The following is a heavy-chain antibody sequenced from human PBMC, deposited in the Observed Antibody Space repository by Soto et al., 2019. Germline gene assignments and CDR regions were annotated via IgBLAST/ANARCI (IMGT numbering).Heavy chain of an antibody. Sequence: AALPVSCKSSEYTFTGSYIHCVGHAPGQGLEWMGWINPNSGGTNYAQKFQGRVTMTRDTSISTAYMELSRLRSDDTAVYYCARGINGVGPYSYFDYWGQVTLVTVSS. D-gene: IGHD2-15*01. CDR3: ARGINGVGPYSYFDY. CDR2: INPNSGGT. CDR1: EYTFTGSY. J-gene: IGHJ4*02. V-gene: IGHV1-2*02.